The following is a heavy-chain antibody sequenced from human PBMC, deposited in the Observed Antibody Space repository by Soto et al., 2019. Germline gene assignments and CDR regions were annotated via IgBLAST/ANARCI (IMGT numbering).Heavy chain of an antibody. J-gene: IGHJ6*02. V-gene: IGHV4-30-2*01. CDR3: ARAGEYYGMDV. D-gene: IGHD7-27*01. CDR2: IYHSGST. Sequence: PSETLSLTCAVSGGSISSGGYSWSWIRQPPGKGLEWIGYIYHSGSTYYNPSLKSRVTISVDRSKNQFSLKLSSVTAADTAVYYCARAGEYYGMDVWGQGTTVTSP. CDR1: GGSISSGGYS.